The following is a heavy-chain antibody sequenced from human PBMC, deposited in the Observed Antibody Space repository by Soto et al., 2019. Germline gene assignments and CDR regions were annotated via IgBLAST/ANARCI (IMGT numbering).Heavy chain of an antibody. V-gene: IGHV3-11*06. CDR2: ISSRGTYT. J-gene: IGHJ4*02. D-gene: IGHD3-10*01. CDR1: GFPFSDYY. Sequence: QVQLVESGGGLVKPGGSLRLSCAASGFPFSDYYMTWIRQAPGKGLDWVSYISSRGTYTHFADSVKGRFTISRDNAKNSLYLQMNSLRPEDTAVYYCVRDISPNNFASGSYTFWGQGILVTVSS. CDR3: VRDISPNNFASGSYTF.